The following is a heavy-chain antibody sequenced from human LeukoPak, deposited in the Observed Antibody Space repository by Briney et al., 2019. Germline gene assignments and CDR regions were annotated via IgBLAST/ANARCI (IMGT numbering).Heavy chain of an antibody. CDR2: IIPIFGTA. J-gene: IGHJ4*02. Sequence: SLKVSCKASGYTFTSYDINWVRQATGQGLEWMGGIIPIFGTANYAQKFQGRVTITADESTSTAYMELSSLRSEDTAVYYCARDVRDADIVVVPAATGLGYWGQGTLVTVSS. CDR1: GYTFTSYD. V-gene: IGHV1-69*13. D-gene: IGHD2-2*01. CDR3: ARDVRDADIVVVPAATGLGY.